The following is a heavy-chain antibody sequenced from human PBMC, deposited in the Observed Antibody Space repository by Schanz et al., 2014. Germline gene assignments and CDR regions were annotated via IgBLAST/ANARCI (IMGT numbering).Heavy chain of an antibody. CDR3: ARKMKLGVYGGKGHDSLDI. CDR1: GITFSSHS. V-gene: IGHV3-74*02. Sequence: EVHLMESGGGLGQPGGSLRLSCAASGITFSSHSFNWVRQAPGKGLVWVARINSVGSNTDYADSVTGRFTISRDNAKNTLKLKMNTLRAEDTAVYYCARKMKLGVYGGKGHDSLDIWGQGTMVTVSS. D-gene: IGHD4-17*01. CDR2: INSVGSNT. J-gene: IGHJ3*02.